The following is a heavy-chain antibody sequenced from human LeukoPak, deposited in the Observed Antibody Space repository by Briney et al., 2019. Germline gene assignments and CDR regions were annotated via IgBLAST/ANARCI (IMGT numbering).Heavy chain of an antibody. D-gene: IGHD3-22*01. V-gene: IGHV4-30-2*02. Sequence: SETLSLTCTVSGGSISSGGYYWSWIRQPPGKGLEWIGYIYHSGSTYYNPSLKSRVTISVDRSKNQFSLKLSSVTAADTAVYYCARLGGIGSGYYLDAFDIWGQGTMVTVSS. CDR1: GGSISSGGYY. CDR2: IYHSGST. CDR3: ARLGGIGSGYYLDAFDI. J-gene: IGHJ3*02.